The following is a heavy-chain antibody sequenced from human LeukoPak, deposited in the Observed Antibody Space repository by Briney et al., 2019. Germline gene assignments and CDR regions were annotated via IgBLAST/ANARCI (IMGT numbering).Heavy chain of an antibody. V-gene: IGHV3-23*01. D-gene: IGHD3-22*01. CDR1: GFTFSTSW. Sequence: GGSLRLSCAASGFTFSTSWMTWVRQAPGKGLEWVSGISGSGDNTYYADSVKGRFTISRDNSKNTLYVQVNGLGTEDTAAYYCAKGSYYDSSGSFYFDYWGQGTLVTVSS. CDR2: ISGSGDNT. CDR3: AKGSYYDSSGSFYFDY. J-gene: IGHJ4*02.